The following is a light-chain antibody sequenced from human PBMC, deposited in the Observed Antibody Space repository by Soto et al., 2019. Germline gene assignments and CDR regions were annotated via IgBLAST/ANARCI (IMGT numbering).Light chain of an antibody. CDR1: HSVSKP. V-gene: IGKV3-20*01. CDR3: QQYGRPST. CDR2: DAS. Sequence: IVVSLSPGTLSLFTGERATLSCRASHSVSKPLAWYQQKSGQAPLLLICDASTTAPGIPGRSSASGSGTDFPLTISILEPDDFAVYCWQQYGRPSTFGQGTKVDIK. J-gene: IGKJ1*01.